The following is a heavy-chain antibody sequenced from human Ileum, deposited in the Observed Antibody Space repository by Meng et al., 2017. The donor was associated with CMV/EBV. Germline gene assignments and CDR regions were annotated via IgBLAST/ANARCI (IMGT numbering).Heavy chain of an antibody. V-gene: IGHV1-18*01. CDR2: ISAYNGNT. J-gene: IGHJ4*02. CDR1: GYTFTSYG. CDR3: ARVISKGGEWLLYPMYYFDY. D-gene: IGHD3-3*01. Sequence: ASVKVSCKASGYTFTSYGISWVRQAPGQGLEWMGWISAYNGNTNYAQKLQGRVTMTTDTSTSTAYMELRSLRSDDTAVYYCARVISKGGEWLLYPMYYFDYWGQGTLVTVSS.